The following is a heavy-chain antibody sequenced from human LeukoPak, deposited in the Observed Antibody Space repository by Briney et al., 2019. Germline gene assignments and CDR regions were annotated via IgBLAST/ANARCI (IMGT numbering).Heavy chain of an antibody. CDR1: GYTFTSYG. V-gene: IGHV1-18*01. CDR3: ARVFPGGYYYDSSGYYNYFDY. J-gene: IGHJ4*02. CDR2: ISAYNGNT. Sequence: APVKVSCKASGYTFTSYGISWVRQAPGQGLEWMGWISAYNGNTNYAQKLQGRVTMTTDTSTSTAYMELRSLRSDDTAVYYCARVFPGGYYYDSSGYYNYFDYWGQGTLVTVSS. D-gene: IGHD3-22*01.